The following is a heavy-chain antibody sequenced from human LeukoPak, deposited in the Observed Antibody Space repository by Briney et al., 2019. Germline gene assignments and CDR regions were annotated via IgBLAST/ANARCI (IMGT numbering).Heavy chain of an antibody. D-gene: IGHD3-10*01. V-gene: IGHV1-69*06. J-gene: IGHJ6*04. CDR3: ARGGTMVRGVIMGNYYGMDV. CDR2: IIPIFGTA. Sequence: SVKVSCKASGGTFSSYAISWVRQAPGQGLEWMGGIIPIFGTANYAQKFQGRVTITADKSTSTAYMELSSLRSEDTAVYYCARGGTMVRGVIMGNYYGMDVWGKGTTVTVPS. CDR1: GGTFSSYA.